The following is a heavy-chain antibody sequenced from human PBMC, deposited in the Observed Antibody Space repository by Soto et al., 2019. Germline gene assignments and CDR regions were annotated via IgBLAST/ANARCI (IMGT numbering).Heavy chain of an antibody. CDR2: ISGSGGST. Sequence: GGSLRLSCAASGFTFSSYAMSWVRQAPGKGLEWVSAISGSGGSTYYADSVKGRFTISRDNSKNTLYLQMNSLRAEDTAVYYCAKAPSLVATIPSVVFDYWGQGTLVTVSS. D-gene: IGHD5-12*01. CDR1: GFTFSSYA. CDR3: AKAPSLVATIPSVVFDY. V-gene: IGHV3-23*01. J-gene: IGHJ4*02.